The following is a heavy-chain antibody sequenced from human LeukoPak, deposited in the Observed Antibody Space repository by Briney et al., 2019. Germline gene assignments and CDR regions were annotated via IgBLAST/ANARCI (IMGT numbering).Heavy chain of an antibody. D-gene: IGHD3-10*01. V-gene: IGHV3-30*02. CDR2: IRYDGSNK. Sequence: GGSLRLSCAASGFTFSSYGMHWVRQAPGKGLEWVAFIRYDGSNKYYADSVKGRFTISRDNSKNTLYLQKNSLRAEDTAVYYCAKELRFGGNYWGQGTLVTVSS. CDR3: AKELRFGGNY. J-gene: IGHJ4*02. CDR1: GFTFSSYG.